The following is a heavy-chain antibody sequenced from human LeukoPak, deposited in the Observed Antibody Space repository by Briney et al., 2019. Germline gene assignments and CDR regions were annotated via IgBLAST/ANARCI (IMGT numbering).Heavy chain of an antibody. CDR1: GFTFSSYW. Sequence: PGGSLRLSCAASGFTFSSYWMSWVRQAPGKGLEWVANIKQDGSEKYYVDSVKGRFTISRDNAKNSLYLQMNSLRAEDTAVYYCARVLTGIAAAGPVFAFDYWGQGTLVTVSS. V-gene: IGHV3-7*01. J-gene: IGHJ4*02. CDR3: ARVLTGIAAAGPVFAFDY. CDR2: IKQDGSEK. D-gene: IGHD6-13*01.